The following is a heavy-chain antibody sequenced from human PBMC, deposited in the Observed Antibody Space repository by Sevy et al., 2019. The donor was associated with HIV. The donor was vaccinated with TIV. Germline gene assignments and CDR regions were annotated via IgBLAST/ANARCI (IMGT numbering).Heavy chain of an antibody. CDR2: ISSSSGTI. D-gene: IGHD2-21*01. V-gene: IGHV3-48*01. Sequence: GGSLRLSCADSGFTFSAYSMNWVRQAPGKGLEWVSYISSSSGTIYYADSVKGQFTISRDNAKSSLYLQMNGLRAEDTAVYYCARAGGDCYSKNECWFVSWGQGTLVTVSS. CDR3: ARAGGDCYSKNECWFVS. CDR1: GFTFSAYS. J-gene: IGHJ5*01.